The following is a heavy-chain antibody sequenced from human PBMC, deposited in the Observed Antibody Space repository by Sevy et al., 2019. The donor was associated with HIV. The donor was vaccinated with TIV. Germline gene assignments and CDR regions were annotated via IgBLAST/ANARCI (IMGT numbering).Heavy chain of an antibody. CDR2: ISYDGCNI. CDR1: GFTFSNYA. J-gene: IGHJ4*02. D-gene: IGHD3-22*01. Sequence: GGSLRLSCAASGFTFSNYAMHWVRQAPGKGLEWVAAISYDGCNIYYADSVKGRFTISRDSSKNALYLQMNNLRAEDTAVDVCAGDWCYDNRCYNLSNYWGQGTLVTVSS. CDR3: AGDWCYDNRCYNLSNY. V-gene: IGHV3-30-3*01.